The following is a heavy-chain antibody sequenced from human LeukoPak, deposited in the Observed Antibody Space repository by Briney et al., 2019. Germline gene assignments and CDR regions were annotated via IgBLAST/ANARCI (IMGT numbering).Heavy chain of an antibody. D-gene: IGHD3-22*01. J-gene: IGHJ6*02. CDR3: ATSLLRRPYYYGTDV. Sequence: GGSLRLSCAASGFTFSSYSMNWVRQAPGKGLEWVSSISSSSSYIYYADSVKGRFTISRDNAKNSLYLQMNSLRAEDTAVYYCATSLLRRPYYYGTDVWGQGTTVTVSS. CDR1: GFTFSSYS. V-gene: IGHV3-21*01. CDR2: ISSSSSYI.